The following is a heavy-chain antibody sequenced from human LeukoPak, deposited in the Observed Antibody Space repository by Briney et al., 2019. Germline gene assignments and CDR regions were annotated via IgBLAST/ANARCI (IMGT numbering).Heavy chain of an antibody. D-gene: IGHD1-26*01. CDR1: GFTFSNYS. Sequence: GGSLRLSCAASGFTFSNYSMNWVRQAPGKGLEWVSSITTSSTYTFYADSVKGQFTISRDNAKNSLYLQMNSLRAEDTAVYYCARDPYSGSYGDSYYYYMDVWGKGTTVTISS. V-gene: IGHV3-21*01. J-gene: IGHJ6*03. CDR2: ITTSSTYT. CDR3: ARDPYSGSYGDSYYYYMDV.